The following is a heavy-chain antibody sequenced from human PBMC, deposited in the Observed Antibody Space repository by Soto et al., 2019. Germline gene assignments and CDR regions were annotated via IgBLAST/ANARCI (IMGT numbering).Heavy chain of an antibody. D-gene: IGHD2-2*01. CDR3: AREKKHQSLGGRFGMDV. CDR2: IGSSGGYI. CDR1: GFIFSDFS. J-gene: IGHJ6*02. V-gene: IGHV3-21*01. Sequence: GSLRLSCAVSGFIFSDFSMNWVRQAPGKGLEWVASIGSSGGYIFYADSVKGRFTISRDNAKKSLDLQINSLRAEDTAVYYCAREKKHQSLGGRFGMDVWGQGNTVTVSS.